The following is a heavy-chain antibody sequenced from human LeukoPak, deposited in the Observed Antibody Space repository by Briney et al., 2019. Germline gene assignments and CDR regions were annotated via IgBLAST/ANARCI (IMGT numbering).Heavy chain of an antibody. V-gene: IGHV3-48*04. CDR1: GFTFSDYR. CDR2: ISSSGNLM. Sequence: QTGGSLRLSCAASGFTFSDYRMNWVRQAPGKGLEWVSYISSSGNLMYYADSVKGRFTISRDNAKNSLFLQMNSLRAEDTAVYYCARHLRGPYCSSTISCYAWGQGTLVTVSS. D-gene: IGHD2-2*01. J-gene: IGHJ5*02. CDR3: ARHLRGPYCSSTISCYA.